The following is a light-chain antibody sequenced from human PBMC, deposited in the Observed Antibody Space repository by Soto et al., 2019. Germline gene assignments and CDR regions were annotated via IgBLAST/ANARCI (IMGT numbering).Light chain of an antibody. Sequence: DIQMTQSPSSLSASVGDRVTITCRASQSISSYLNWYQQKPGKAPKLLIYAASSLQSGVPSRFSGSGSGTDFTLTISSLQPEDFATYYCQPSYSTPLTFGGGPKVHIK. CDR3: QPSYSTPLT. CDR1: QSISSY. V-gene: IGKV1-39*01. J-gene: IGKJ4*01. CDR2: AAS.